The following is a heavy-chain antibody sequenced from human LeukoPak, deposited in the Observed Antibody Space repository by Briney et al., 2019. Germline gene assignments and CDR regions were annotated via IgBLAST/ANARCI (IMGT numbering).Heavy chain of an antibody. Sequence: AGGSLRLSCAASGFTFDDYAMHWVRQAPGKGLEWVSVLHSSGTTYYADSVKGRFSISRDSSENTLYLQMNSLRVEDTGVYYCARERATSGYYLAYWGQGTLVTVSS. CDR1: GFTFDDYA. J-gene: IGHJ4*02. D-gene: IGHD5-12*01. CDR3: ARERATSGYYLAY. CDR2: LHSSGTT. V-gene: IGHV3-66*01.